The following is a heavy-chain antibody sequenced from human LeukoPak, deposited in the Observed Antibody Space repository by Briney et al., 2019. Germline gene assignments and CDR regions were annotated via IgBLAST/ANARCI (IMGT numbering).Heavy chain of an antibody. J-gene: IGHJ4*02. CDR3: LGYCRVGNCYSGGY. Sequence: GGSLRLSCAPSVFTLSSYAMCCVREARGGGVEWVSTMSDSGGRIFCAHSVRRRLTISRDNSKNTQSLHMNSLRAGDTAVYYCLGYCRVGNCYSGGYWGQGTLVTVSS. CDR2: MSDSGGRI. D-gene: IGHD2-15*01. V-gene: IGHV3-23*01. CDR1: VFTLSSYA.